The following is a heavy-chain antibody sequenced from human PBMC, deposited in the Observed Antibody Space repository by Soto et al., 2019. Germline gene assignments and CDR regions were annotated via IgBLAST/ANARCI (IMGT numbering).Heavy chain of an antibody. J-gene: IGHJ4*02. Sequence: ASVKVSCKASGYLFTDYGIAWVRQAPGQGLEWMGWINVFNGDPRYAPNLQGRVTMTKDTSTNTASMELRSLRSDDTAVYFCVRVRRGQMDYWGQGSLVTVSS. D-gene: IGHD3-10*01. CDR3: VRVRRGQMDY. V-gene: IGHV1-18*01. CDR1: GYLFTDYG. CDR2: INVFNGDP.